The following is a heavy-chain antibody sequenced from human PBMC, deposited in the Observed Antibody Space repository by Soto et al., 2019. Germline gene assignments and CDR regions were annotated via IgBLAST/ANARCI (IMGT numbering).Heavy chain of an antibody. J-gene: IGHJ5*02. CDR3: ARVESGGYYPNWFDP. D-gene: IGHD3-22*01. CDR2: INLNGST. V-gene: IGHV4-34*01. CDR1: GGSFSNYY. Sequence: PSETLSLTCAIYGGSFSNYYWNWIRQPPGKGLEWMGKINLNGSTNYSPSLKSRLTISVDTSKNQFSLKLSSVTAADTAVYYCARVESGGYYPNWFDPWGQGTLVTVSS.